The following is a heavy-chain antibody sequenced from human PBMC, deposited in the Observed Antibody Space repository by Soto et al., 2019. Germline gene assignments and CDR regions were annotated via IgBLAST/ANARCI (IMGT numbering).Heavy chain of an antibody. V-gene: IGHV6-1*01. Sequence: SQTLSLTCAISGDSVSGNSAAWNWIRQSPSRGLEWLGRTYYRSKWYNDYAVSVKSRITINPDTSKNQFSLQLNSVTPEDTAVYYCARVIFIPGYSSSGYGMDVWGQGTTVTVS. CDR3: ARVIFIPGYSSSGYGMDV. CDR1: GDSVSGNSAA. J-gene: IGHJ6*02. D-gene: IGHD6-6*01. CDR2: TYYRSKWYN.